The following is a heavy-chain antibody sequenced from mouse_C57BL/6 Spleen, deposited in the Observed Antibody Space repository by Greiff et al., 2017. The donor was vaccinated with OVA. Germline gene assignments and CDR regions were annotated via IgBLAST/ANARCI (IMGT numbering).Heavy chain of an antibody. J-gene: IGHJ1*03. Sequence: QVQLQQPGAELVKPGASVKLSCTASGYTFTSYWMHWVKQRPGQGLEWIGMIHPNSGSTNYNEKFKSKATLTVDKSSSTAYMQLSSLTSEDAAVYYCAKGPLITTVVATGYFDVWGTGTTVTVSS. V-gene: IGHV1-64*01. CDR2: IHPNSGST. D-gene: IGHD1-1*01. CDR1: GYTFTSYW. CDR3: AKGPLITTVVATGYFDV.